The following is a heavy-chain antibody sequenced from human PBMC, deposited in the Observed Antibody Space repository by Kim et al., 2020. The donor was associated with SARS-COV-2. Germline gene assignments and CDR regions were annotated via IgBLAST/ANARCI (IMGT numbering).Heavy chain of an antibody. V-gene: IGHV4-59*01. D-gene: IGHD5-18*01. CDR1: GGSISGYY. J-gene: IGHJ4*01. CDR2: IDDSGST. Sequence: SETLSLTCTVSGGSISGYYWSWIRQSPGKGLEWIGYIDDSGSTNYNPSLKSRVTILVDTSKKQFSLKLRSVTAADTAVYYCATYTGIELWVRGGYFDYWG. CDR3: ATYTGIELWVRGGYFDY.